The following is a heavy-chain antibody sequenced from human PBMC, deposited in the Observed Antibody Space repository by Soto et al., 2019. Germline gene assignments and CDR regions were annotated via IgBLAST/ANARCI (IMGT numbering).Heavy chain of an antibody. V-gene: IGHV3-30*18. Sequence: QVQLVESGGGVVQPGRSLRLSCAASGFTFSSYGMHWVRQAPGKGLEWVAVISYDGSNKYYADSVKGRFTISRDNSKNTLYLQMTSLRAEDTAVYYCAKDQLYYYDSRGKNALDYWGQGTLVTVSS. D-gene: IGHD3-22*01. CDR2: ISYDGSNK. J-gene: IGHJ4*02. CDR1: GFTFSSYG. CDR3: AKDQLYYYDSRGKNALDY.